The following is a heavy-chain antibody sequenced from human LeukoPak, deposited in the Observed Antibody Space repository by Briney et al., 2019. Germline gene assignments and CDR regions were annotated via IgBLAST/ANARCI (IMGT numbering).Heavy chain of an antibody. Sequence: GGSLRLSCVASGFTLSSYWMTWVRQAPGKGLEWVAYIKEDGSEKYYVDSVKGRFTISRDNAKNSLDLQMNSLRAEDTAVYYCARGNSYGPNSYFDYWGQGTLVTVSS. D-gene: IGHD5-18*01. CDR3: ARGNSYGPNSYFDY. CDR1: GFTLSSYW. V-gene: IGHV3-7*02. J-gene: IGHJ4*02. CDR2: IKEDGSEK.